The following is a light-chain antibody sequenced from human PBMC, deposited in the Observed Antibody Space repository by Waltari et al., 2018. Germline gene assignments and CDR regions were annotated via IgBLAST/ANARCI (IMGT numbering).Light chain of an antibody. V-gene: IGKV2-30*01. Sequence: DVGLTQSPLSLPVTLGQPASISCRSSQTLVYTDGISYLNWFHQRPGQAPRRRTYKVSNRDSGVPDRFSGSGSGTDFTLMISSVEADDVGVYFCMQATHWPVTFGQGTRLEIK. CDR2: KVS. CDR1: QTLVYTDGISY. CDR3: MQATHWPVT. J-gene: IGKJ5*01.